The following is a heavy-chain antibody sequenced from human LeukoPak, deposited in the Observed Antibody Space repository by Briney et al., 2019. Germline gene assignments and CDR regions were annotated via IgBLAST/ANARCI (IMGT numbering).Heavy chain of an antibody. D-gene: IGHD5-18*01. CDR2: ISGSGGSI. CDR1: GFTYSSYS. Sequence: GGSLRLSCAASGFTYSSYSMSWVRQAPGKGLEEVSAISGSGGSIYYADSVKGRFIISRDNSKHTLYLQMNSLRAEDTDVYYCAKVGVRGHSTPPRNGFDYWGQGTLATVSS. J-gene: IGHJ4*01. V-gene: IGHV3-23*01. CDR3: AKVGVRGHSTPPRNGFDY.